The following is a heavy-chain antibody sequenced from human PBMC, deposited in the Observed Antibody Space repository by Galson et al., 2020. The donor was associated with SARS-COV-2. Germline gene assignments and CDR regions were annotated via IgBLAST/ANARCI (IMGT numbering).Heavy chain of an antibody. Sequence: SLRLSCAASGFTFSDHAMHWVRPAPGKGLECVAQIFFDGSEKYYGDSVRGRFTISRDSSKNTVYLQMNNLRVDDTAVYYCARDGQSSRGWAFDYWGQGTLLTVSS. V-gene: IGHV3-33*01. CDR3: ARDGQSSRGWAFDY. D-gene: IGHD6-19*01. CDR2: IFFDGSEK. J-gene: IGHJ4*02. CDR1: GFTFSDHA.